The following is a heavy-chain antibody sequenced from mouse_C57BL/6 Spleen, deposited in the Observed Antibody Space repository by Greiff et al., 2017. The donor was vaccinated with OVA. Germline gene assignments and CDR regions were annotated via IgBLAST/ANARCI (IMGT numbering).Heavy chain of an antibody. CDR2: ISYDGSN. Sequence: ASVPGLVKPSQSLSLTCSFTGYSITRGYYWNWIRQFPGNKLEWMGYISYDGSNNYNPSLKNRISITRDTSKNQFFLKLNSVTTEDTATYYCARDPSTAYFDVWGTGTTVTVSS. CDR1: GYSITRGYY. D-gene: IGHD1-2*01. J-gene: IGHJ1*03. V-gene: IGHV3-6*01. CDR3: ARDPSTAYFDV.